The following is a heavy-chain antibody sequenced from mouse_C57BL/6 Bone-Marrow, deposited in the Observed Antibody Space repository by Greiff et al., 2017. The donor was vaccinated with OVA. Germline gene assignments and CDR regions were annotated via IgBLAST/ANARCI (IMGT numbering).Heavy chain of an antibody. D-gene: IGHD2-2*01. J-gene: IGHJ4*01. CDR3: ALNGYYYAMDY. V-gene: IGHV1-42*01. CDR2: INPSTGGT. CDR1: GYSFTGYY. Sequence: EVKLQESGPELVKPGASVKISCKASGYSFTGYYMNWVKQSPEKSLEWIGEINPSTGGTTYKQKFKAKATLTVDKSSSTAYMQLKSLTSEDSAVYYCALNGYYYAMDYWGQGTSVTVSS.